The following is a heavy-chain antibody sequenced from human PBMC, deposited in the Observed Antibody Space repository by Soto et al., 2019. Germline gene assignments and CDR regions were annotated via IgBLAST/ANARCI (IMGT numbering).Heavy chain of an antibody. V-gene: IGHV1-3*01. CDR2: INAGNGNT. J-gene: IGHJ5*02. Sequence: QVQLVQSGAEVKKPGASVKVSCKASGYTFTSYAMHWVRQAPGQMLEWIGWINAGNGNTKYLQKFQGRVTITRDTSARTAYMELSRLRSEDTAVYYCARRWGVVVPAATPGWFDPWGQGTLVTVSS. CDR1: GYTFTSYA. D-gene: IGHD2-2*01. CDR3: ARRWGVVVPAATPGWFDP.